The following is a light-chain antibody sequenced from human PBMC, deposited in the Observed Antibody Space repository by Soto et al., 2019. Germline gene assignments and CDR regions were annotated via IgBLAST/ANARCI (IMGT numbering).Light chain of an antibody. J-gene: IGKJ2*01. Sequence: DIQMTQSPSTLSASVGDRVTITCRASQSISSWLAWYQQKPGKAPKLLIYKASSLESGVPSRFSGSGSGTEFTLTISSRQTDDFATYYCQQYNRLYTFGQGTKLEIK. CDR1: QSISSW. CDR3: QQYNRLYT. CDR2: KAS. V-gene: IGKV1-5*03.